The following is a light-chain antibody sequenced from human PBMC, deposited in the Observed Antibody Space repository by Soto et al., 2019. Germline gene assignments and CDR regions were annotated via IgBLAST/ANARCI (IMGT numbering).Light chain of an antibody. V-gene: IGKV1-39*01. Sequence: DIQMTQSPSSLSASVGDRVTITCRASQSISIFLNWYQQKPGKAPKLLIYAASSLQSGVPSRFSGSGSGTEFTLTISSLQREDFATYYCQQSYSTPRTFGQGTK. CDR1: QSISIF. J-gene: IGKJ1*01. CDR3: QQSYSTPRT. CDR2: AAS.